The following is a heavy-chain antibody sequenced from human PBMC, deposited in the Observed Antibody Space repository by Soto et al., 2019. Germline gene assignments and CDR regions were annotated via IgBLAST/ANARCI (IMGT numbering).Heavy chain of an antibody. J-gene: IGHJ4*01. CDR1: GDRVSSNSAG. V-gene: IGHV6-1*01. CDR2: TYYRSKWYY. CDR3: ARGEQYSGRIFDY. Sequence: SQTRSLTCAITGDRVSSNSAGWSWFRQSPSRGLEWLGRTYYRSKWYYEYAVSVRGRITINPDTSKNQYSLQLNSVTPEDTAVYFCARGEQYSGRIFDYWGQGTLVTVSS. D-gene: IGHD1-26*01.